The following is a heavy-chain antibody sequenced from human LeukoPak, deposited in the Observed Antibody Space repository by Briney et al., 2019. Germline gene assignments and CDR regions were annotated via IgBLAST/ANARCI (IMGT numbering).Heavy chain of an antibody. Sequence: VASVKVSCKASGGTFSSYAISWVRQAPGQGLEWMGGIIPIFGTANYAQKFQGRVTITADESTSTAYMELSSLRSEDTAVYYCARESLTGDAFDIWGQGTMVTVSS. D-gene: IGHD3-9*01. CDR2: IIPIFGTA. CDR1: GGTFSSYA. CDR3: ARESLTGDAFDI. J-gene: IGHJ3*02. V-gene: IGHV1-69*13.